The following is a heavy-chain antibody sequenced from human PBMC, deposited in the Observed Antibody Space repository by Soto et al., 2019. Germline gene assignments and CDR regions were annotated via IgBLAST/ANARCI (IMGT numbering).Heavy chain of an antibody. J-gene: IGHJ4*02. CDR3: ARVGYSYGYAFDY. V-gene: IGHV1-69*13. CDR2: IIPIFGTA. D-gene: IGHD5-18*01. Sequence: SVKVSCKASGGTFSSYAISWVRLAPGQGLEWMGGIIPIFGTANYAQKFQGRVTITADESTSTAYMELSSLRSEDTAVYYCARVGYSYGYAFDYWGQGTLVTVSS. CDR1: GGTFSSYA.